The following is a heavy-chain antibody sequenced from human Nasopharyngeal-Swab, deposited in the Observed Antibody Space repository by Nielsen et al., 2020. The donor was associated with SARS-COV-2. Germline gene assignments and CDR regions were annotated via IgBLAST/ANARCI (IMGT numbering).Heavy chain of an antibody. CDR2: ISYKGYKK. D-gene: IGHD2-15*01. V-gene: IGHV3-30-3*01. J-gene: IGHJ6*02. CDR1: GFTFNTYG. Sequence: GESLKISCAASGFTFNTYGMHWVRQAPGKGLEWVAVISYKGYKKYYPDSVKGRFTISRDDSKNTLYLQMNSLGAEDTAVYYCAREGCSGVSCHSFYYYGMDVWGQGTTVTVSS. CDR3: AREGCSGVSCHSFYYYGMDV.